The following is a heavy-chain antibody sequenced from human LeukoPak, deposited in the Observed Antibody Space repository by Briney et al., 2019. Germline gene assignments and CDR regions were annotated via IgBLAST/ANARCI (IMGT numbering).Heavy chain of an antibody. CDR2: IHYTGAT. J-gene: IGHJ2*01. V-gene: IGHV4-34*01. D-gene: IGHD7-27*01. Sequence: SETLSLTCAVYGGSFRGYYWSWIRQPPGKGLEWIGEIHYTGATNYKPSLRSRVTISGDPSKNQFSLRVSSVTAADTAVYYCARGVLGPYYFDLWGRGTLVTVSS. CDR3: ARGVLGPYYFDL. CDR1: GGSFRGYY.